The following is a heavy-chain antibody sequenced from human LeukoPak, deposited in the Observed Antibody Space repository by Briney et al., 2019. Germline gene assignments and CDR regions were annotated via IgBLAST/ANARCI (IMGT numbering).Heavy chain of an antibody. CDR2: INPNSGGT. D-gene: IGHD3-3*01. Sequence: ASVKVSCKASGYTFTGYYMHWVRQAPGQGLEWMGWINPNSGGTNYAQKLQGRVTMTTDTSTSTAYMELRSLRSDDTAVYYCARDQRHYDFWSGYYTVVGISNYYYYGMDVWGQGTTVTVSS. CDR3: ARDQRHYDFWSGYYTVVGISNYYYYGMDV. J-gene: IGHJ6*02. V-gene: IGHV1-2*02. CDR1: GYTFTGYY.